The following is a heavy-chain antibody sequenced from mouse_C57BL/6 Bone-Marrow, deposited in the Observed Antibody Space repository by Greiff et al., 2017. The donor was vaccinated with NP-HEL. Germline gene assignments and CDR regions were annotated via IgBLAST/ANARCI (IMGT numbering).Heavy chain of an antibody. CDR2: ILPGSGNN. CDR1: GYTFTGYW. D-gene: IGHD1-1*01. J-gene: IGHJ2*01. CDR3: ARDYYGSSYFDY. V-gene: IGHV1-9*01. Sequence: QVHVKQSGAELMKPGASVKLSCKATGYTFTGYWIEWVKQRPGHGLEWIGEILPGSGNNYYNERFKGKATFTADTSSNTAYMQLSSLTTEDSAIYYCARDYYGSSYFDYWGQGTTLTVAS.